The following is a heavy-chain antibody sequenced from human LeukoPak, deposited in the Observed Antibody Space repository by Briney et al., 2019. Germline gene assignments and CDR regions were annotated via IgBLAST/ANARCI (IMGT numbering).Heavy chain of an antibody. CDR2: IGTAGDT. D-gene: IGHD4-17*01. J-gene: IGHJ3*02. CDR1: GFTFSSYD. V-gene: IGHV3-13*01. Sequence: GGSLRLSCAASGFTFSSYDMHWVRQATGKGLEWVSAIGTAGDTYYPGSVKGRFTISRENAKNSLYLQMNSLRAGDTAVYYCARSAMTTVTGVDAFDIWGQGTMVTVSS. CDR3: ARSAMTTVTGVDAFDI.